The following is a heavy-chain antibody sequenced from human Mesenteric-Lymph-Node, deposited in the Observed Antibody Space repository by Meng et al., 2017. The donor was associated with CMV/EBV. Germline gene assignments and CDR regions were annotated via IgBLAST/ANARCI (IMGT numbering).Heavy chain of an antibody. CDR2: ISGCGTFI. D-gene: IGHD3-3*01. CDR1: GLTLSGDM. Sequence: GESLKISCGISGLTLSGDMINWVRQAPGQGLEWVSSISGCGTFIYYADSVKGRFTISRDSAEKSVYLQMSSVRVEDMAVYYCVRGGDFRYGMDVWGQGTTVTVSS. CDR3: VRGGDFRYGMDV. V-gene: IGHV3-21*01. J-gene: IGHJ6*02.